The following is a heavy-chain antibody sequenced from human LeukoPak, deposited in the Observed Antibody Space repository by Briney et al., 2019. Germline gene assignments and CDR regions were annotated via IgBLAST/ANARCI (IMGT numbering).Heavy chain of an antibody. CDR1: GFTFSSYE. CDR3: ARDQVDYYYGMDV. Sequence: GGSLRLSCAASGFTFSSYEMNWVRQAPGKGLEWVSYISSSGSTIYYADSVKGRFTISRDNAKNSLYLQMNSLRAEDTAVYYCARDQVDYYYGMDVWGQGTTVTVSS. V-gene: IGHV3-48*03. CDR2: ISSSGSTI. J-gene: IGHJ6*02.